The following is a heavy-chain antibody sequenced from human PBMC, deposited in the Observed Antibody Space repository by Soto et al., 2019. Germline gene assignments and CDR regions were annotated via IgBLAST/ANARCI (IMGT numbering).Heavy chain of an antibody. CDR3: AKGPGWMLLGYFQH. J-gene: IGHJ1*01. CDR1: GFTFDDYA. CDR2: ISWNSGSI. Sequence: EVQLVESGGGLVQPGRSLRLSCAASGFTFDDYAMHWVRQAPGKGLEWVSGISWNSGSIGYADSVKGRVTISRDNAKDSLYLYMNSLRAEDTALYYCAKGPGWMLLGYFQHWGQGTLVTVSS. V-gene: IGHV3-9*01. D-gene: IGHD2-15*01.